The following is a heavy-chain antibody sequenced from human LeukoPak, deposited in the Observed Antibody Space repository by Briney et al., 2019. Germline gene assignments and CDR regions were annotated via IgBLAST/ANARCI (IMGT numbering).Heavy chain of an antibody. Sequence: PSETLSLTCAVSGGSISSSNWWSWVRQPPGKGLEWIGEIYHSGSTNYNPSLKSRVTISVDKSKNQFSLKLSSVTAADTAVYYCASRGSSGSYPDGFWGQGTLVTVSS. CDR1: GGSISSSNW. D-gene: IGHD3-10*01. V-gene: IGHV4-4*02. CDR3: ASRGSSGSYPDGF. CDR2: IYHSGST. J-gene: IGHJ4*02.